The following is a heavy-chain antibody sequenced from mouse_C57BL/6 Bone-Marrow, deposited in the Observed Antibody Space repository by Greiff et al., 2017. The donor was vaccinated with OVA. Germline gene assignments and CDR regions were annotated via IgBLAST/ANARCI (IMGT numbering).Heavy chain of an antibody. V-gene: IGHV1-76*01. D-gene: IGHD1-1*01. CDR3: ARDYYGSSYWYFDV. CDR1: GYTFTDYY. CDR2: IYPGSGNT. J-gene: IGHJ1*03. Sequence: VKLMESGAELVRPGASVKLSCKASGYTFTDYYINWVKQRPGQGLEWIARIYPGSGNTYYNEKFKGKATLTAEKSSSTAYMQLSSLTSEDSAVYFCARDYYGSSYWYFDVWGTGTTVTVSS.